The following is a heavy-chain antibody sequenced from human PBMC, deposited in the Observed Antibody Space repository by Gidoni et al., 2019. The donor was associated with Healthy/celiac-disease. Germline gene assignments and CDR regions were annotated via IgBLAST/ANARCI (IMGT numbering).Heavy chain of an antibody. D-gene: IGHD3-10*02. CDR1: GFTFSSYG. J-gene: IGHJ4*02. CDR2: ISYDGSNK. Sequence: QVQLVESGGGVVQPGRSLRLSCAASGFTFSSYGMHWVRQAPGKGLEWVAVISYDGSNKYYADSVKGRFTISRDNSKNTLYLQMNSLRAEDTAVYYCAKGQNRGRSMYDYWGQGTLVTVSS. V-gene: IGHV3-30*18. CDR3: AKGQNRGRSMYDY.